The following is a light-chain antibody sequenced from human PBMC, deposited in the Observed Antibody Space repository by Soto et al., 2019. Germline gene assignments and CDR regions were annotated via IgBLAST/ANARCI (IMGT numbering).Light chain of an antibody. J-gene: IGKJ2*01. Sequence: DIQMTQSPSTLSASVGDRVTITCRATQSIGASLAWYQQQPGKGPKLLIYDASTLETGVPTRFSGSGSSTEFTVTISSLQPDDFASYYCQQYTSYPYTFGQGTKLMI. V-gene: IGKV1-5*01. CDR3: QQYTSYPYT. CDR2: DAS. CDR1: QSIGAS.